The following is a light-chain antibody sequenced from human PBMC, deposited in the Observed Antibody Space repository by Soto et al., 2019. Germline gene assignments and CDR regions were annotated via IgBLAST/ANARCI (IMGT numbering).Light chain of an antibody. CDR1: SSDVGGYNY. CDR3: SSYAGSNNPVI. J-gene: IGLJ2*01. Sequence: QSALTQPPSASVSPGQSVTISCTGTSSDVGGYNYVSWYQQHPGKAPKFLIFEVSRRPSGVPDRFSGSKSGNTASLTVSGRQADDEADYYCSSYAGSNNPVIFGGGTKLTV. CDR2: EVS. V-gene: IGLV2-8*01.